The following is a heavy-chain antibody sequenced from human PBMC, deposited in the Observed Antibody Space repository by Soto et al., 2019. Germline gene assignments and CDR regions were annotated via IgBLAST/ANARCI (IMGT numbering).Heavy chain of an antibody. CDR2: ISGSVGST. Sequence: GGSLRLSCAASGFTFSSYVMSWVRQAPGKGLEWVSAISGSVGSTYYADSVKGRFAISRDNSKNTLYLQMNSLRAEDTAMYYCAKDFLPSTTNAFDIWGQGTEVTVSS. CDR1: GFTFSSYV. CDR3: AKDFLPSTTNAFDI. V-gene: IGHV3-23*01. J-gene: IGHJ3*02. D-gene: IGHD1-26*01.